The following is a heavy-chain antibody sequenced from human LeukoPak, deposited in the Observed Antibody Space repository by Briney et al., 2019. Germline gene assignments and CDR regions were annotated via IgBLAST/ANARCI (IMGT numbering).Heavy chain of an antibody. D-gene: IGHD3-22*01. CDR3: AKEGSEYYDTSGYYGSFDY. CDR1: GFTFSSYA. CDR2: VSGSGTRT. Sequence: GGSLRLSCAASGFTFSSYAMSWVRQAPGKGLEWVSTVSGSGTRTYYADSEKGRFTISRDNSKNTLYLHMNSLRVEDTAGYYCAKEGSEYYDTSGYYGSFDYWGQGTLLTVSS. V-gene: IGHV3-23*01. J-gene: IGHJ4*02.